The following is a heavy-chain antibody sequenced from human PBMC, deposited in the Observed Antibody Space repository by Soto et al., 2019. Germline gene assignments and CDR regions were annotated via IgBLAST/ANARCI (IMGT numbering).Heavy chain of an antibody. J-gene: IGHJ4*02. V-gene: IGHV3-7*05. D-gene: IGHD1-26*01. Sequence: EVQLVESGGGLVQPGGSLRLSCAASGFIFSNFWRRWVRQAPGKGLEWVANIKEDGSEKYHVDPVKGRLTISRDNVKNLMYLQMDSLRAEDTAVYKCVRGGSHSFDYCGQGTLVTVSS. CDR2: IKEDGSEK. CDR1: GFIFSNFW. CDR3: VRGGSHSFDY.